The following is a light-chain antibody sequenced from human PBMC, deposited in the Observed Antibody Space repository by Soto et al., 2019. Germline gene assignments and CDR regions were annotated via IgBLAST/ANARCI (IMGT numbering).Light chain of an antibody. CDR2: KVS. Sequence: DVVLTQSPLSLPVTLGQPASISCKSSQSLLHRDGNTYLNWFQQRPGQSPRRLIYKVSNRDSGVPDRFSGSGPGTVFTLQIRRVEAVDVGVYYCMQSIHLPWTFGQGPKMDIQ. CDR1: QSLLHRDGNTY. CDR3: MQSIHLPWT. J-gene: IGKJ1*01. V-gene: IGKV2-30*02.